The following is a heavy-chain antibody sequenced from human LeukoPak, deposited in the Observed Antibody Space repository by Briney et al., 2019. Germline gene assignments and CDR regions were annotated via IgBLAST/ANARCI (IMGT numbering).Heavy chain of an antibody. CDR3: ARLGAKYYYDSSGHFDY. CDR2: ISSSGSTI. Sequence: PGGSLRLSSAASGFTFSDYYMSWIRQAPGKGLEWVLYISSSGSTIYYADSVKGRFTISRDNAKNSLYLQMNSLRAEDTAVYYCARLGAKYYYDSSGHFDYWGQGTLVTVSS. V-gene: IGHV3-11*01. D-gene: IGHD3-22*01. CDR1: GFTFSDYY. J-gene: IGHJ4*02.